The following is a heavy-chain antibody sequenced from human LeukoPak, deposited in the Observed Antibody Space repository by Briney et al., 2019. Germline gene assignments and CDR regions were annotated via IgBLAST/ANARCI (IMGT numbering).Heavy chain of an antibody. CDR3: ARGGKKVVVWGNDYYYYYMDV. Sequence: PGGSLRLSCAASGFTFSSYWMSWVRQAPGKGLEWVANIKQDGSEKYYVDSVKGRFTISRDNAKNSLYLQMNSLRAEDTAVYYCARGGKKVVVWGNDYYYYYMDVWGKGTTVTVSS. CDR2: IKQDGSEK. J-gene: IGHJ6*03. CDR1: GFTFSSYW. V-gene: IGHV3-7*01. D-gene: IGHD2-15*01.